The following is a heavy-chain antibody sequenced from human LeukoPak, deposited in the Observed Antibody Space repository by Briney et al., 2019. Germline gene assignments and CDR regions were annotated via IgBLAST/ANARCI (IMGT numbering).Heavy chain of an antibody. CDR2: IYTSGST. V-gene: IGHV4-61*02. Sequence: PSETLSLTCTVSGGSISSGSYYWSWIRQPAGKGLEWIGRIYTSGSTNYNPSLKSRFTISVDTSKNQFSLKLSSVTAADTAVYYCARGGWLQPWNFDYWGQGTLVTVSS. D-gene: IGHD5-24*01. CDR3: ARGGWLQPWNFDY. CDR1: GGSISSGSYY. J-gene: IGHJ4*02.